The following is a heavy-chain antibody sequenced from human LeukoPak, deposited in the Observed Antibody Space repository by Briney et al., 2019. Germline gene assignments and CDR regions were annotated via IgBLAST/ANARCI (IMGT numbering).Heavy chain of an antibody. J-gene: IGHJ4*02. CDR3: ARHYLYDTSGDGTYYFDY. CDR1: GYSINSGYH. V-gene: IGHV4-38-2*02. D-gene: IGHD3-22*01. CDR2: IYHSGST. Sequence: SETLSLTXIVSGYSINSGYHWGWIRQPPGKGLEWIGSIYHSGSTYYNPSLKSRVTISIDTSKNQFSLKLSSVTAADTAVYYCARHYLYDTSGDGTYYFDYWGQGTLVTVSS.